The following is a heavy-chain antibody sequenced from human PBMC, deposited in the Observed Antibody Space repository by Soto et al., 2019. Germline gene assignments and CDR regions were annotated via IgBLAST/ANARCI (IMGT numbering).Heavy chain of an antibody. CDR3: ARGMGRYFDL. Sequence: TLSLPCAISGDSIGNFYWSWIRQPAGKGLESLGRLSASGRTNYSPSLQSRVTMSLDRSKNRFSLRLTSVSAADTAVYFCARGMGRYFDLWGRGTLVTVSS. CDR1: GDSIGNFY. V-gene: IGHV4-4*07. CDR2: LSASGRT. D-gene: IGHD2-8*01. J-gene: IGHJ2*01.